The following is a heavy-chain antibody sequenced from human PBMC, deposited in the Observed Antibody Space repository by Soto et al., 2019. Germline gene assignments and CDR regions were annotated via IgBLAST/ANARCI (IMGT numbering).Heavy chain of an antibody. CDR2: INPSGGST. CDR3: AREGRPDIVVVVAARDAFDI. D-gene: IGHD2-15*01. CDR1: GYTFTSYY. V-gene: IGHV1-46*01. J-gene: IGHJ3*02. Sequence: GASVKVSCKASGYTFTSYYMHWVRQAPGQGLEWMGIINPSGGSTSYAQKFQGRVTMTRGTSTSTVYMELSSLRSEDTAVYYCAREGRPDIVVVVAARDAFDIWGQGTTVTVSS.